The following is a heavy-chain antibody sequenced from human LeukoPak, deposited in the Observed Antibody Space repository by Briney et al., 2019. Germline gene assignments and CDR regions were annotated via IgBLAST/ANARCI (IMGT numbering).Heavy chain of an antibody. Sequence: GGSLRLSCAASGFTFSDYYMSWIRQAPGKGVEGIAYLSYIGSTVNYADSVKGRFTISRDNTKNSVYLEMNSLRADDTALYYCARWGEVAGFDYWGQGTLVSVSS. J-gene: IGHJ4*02. CDR3: ARWGEVAGFDY. CDR1: GFTFSDYY. D-gene: IGHD6-19*01. V-gene: IGHV3-11*01. CDR2: LSYIGSTV.